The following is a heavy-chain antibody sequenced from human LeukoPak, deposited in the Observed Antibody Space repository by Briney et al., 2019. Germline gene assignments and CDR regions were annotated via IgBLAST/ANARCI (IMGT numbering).Heavy chain of an antibody. CDR3: AREGYSSGFDY. D-gene: IGHD6-19*01. J-gene: IGHJ4*02. V-gene: IGHV4-4*02. CDR2: IYHSGST. Sequence: GSLRLSCAASGFTVSSNYMSWVRQAPGKGLEWIGEIYHSGSTNYNPSLKSRVTISVDKSKNQFSLKLSSVTAADTAVYYCAREGYSSGFDYWGQGTLVTVSS. CDR1: GFTVSSNY.